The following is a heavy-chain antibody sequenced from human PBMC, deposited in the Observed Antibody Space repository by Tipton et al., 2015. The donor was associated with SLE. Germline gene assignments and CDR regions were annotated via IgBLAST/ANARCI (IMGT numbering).Heavy chain of an antibody. CDR1: GASINSYY. CDR3: ARWYSAVGSHDTLEI. V-gene: IGHV4-59*01. J-gene: IGHJ3*02. D-gene: IGHD1-26*01. CDR2: ISYSGST. Sequence: TLSLTCIVSGASINSYYWSWIRQPPGKGLEWIGQISYSGSTNYNPSLKSRVTISVDTSKTQFPLKLTSVTAADTAVYYCARWYSAVGSHDTLEIWGQGTMVIVSS.